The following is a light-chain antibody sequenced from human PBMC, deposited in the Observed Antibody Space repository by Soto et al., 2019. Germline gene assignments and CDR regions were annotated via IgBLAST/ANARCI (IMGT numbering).Light chain of an antibody. CDR3: QQYYSTPSG. CDR1: QSVLYSSNNKNY. CDR2: WAS. J-gene: IGKJ4*01. V-gene: IGKV4-1*01. Sequence: DIVMTQSPDSLAVSLGEXATINCKSSQSVLYSSNNKNYLAWYQQKPGQPPKLLIYWASTRESGVPDRFSGSGSGTDFTLTISSLQAEDVAVYYCQQYYSTPSGFGGGTKVDIK.